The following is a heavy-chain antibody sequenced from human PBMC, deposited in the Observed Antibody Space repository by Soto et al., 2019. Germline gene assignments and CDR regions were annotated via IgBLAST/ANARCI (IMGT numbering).Heavy chain of an antibody. J-gene: IGHJ5*02. CDR2: IYDSGST. V-gene: IGHV4-59*01. Sequence: PSETLSLTCTVSGGSSSSYYWSWIRQPPGKGLEWIGYIYDSGSTNYNPSLKSRVIISVDTSKNQLSLKLSSLTAADTAVYYCARTSKGSGSYFYNFFDPWGQGTLVTVSS. D-gene: IGHD3-10*01. CDR3: ARTSKGSGSYFYNFFDP. CDR1: GGSSSSYY.